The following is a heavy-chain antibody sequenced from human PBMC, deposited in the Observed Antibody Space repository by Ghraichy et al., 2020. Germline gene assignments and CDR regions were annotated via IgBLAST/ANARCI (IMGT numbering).Heavy chain of an antibody. Sequence: GGSLRLSCAASGFIFSGYCMSWVRPAPGKGPEWLANIKNDGSEKSYVDSVKGRFTISRDNAKNSLYLQMNSLRAEDTAVYYCARDLGSGWYFDYWGQGTLVTGPS. CDR3: ARDLGSGWYFDY. J-gene: IGHJ4*02. CDR2: IKNDGSEK. V-gene: IGHV3-7*01. D-gene: IGHD6-19*01. CDR1: GFIFSGYC.